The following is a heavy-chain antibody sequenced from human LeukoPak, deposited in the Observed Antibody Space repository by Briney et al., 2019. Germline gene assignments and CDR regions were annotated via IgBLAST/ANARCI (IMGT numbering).Heavy chain of an antibody. Sequence: KPSETLSLTCAVSGYSISSSYYWGRIRQPPGKGLEWIGTIYHSGSTHYNPSLKSRVTLSVDTSKNQFSLKLRSVTAADTAVYYCASLPSNTVTHDYWGQGTLVTVSS. V-gene: IGHV4-38-2*01. CDR2: IYHSGST. CDR3: ASLPSNTVTHDY. D-gene: IGHD4-11*01. CDR1: GYSISSSYY. J-gene: IGHJ4*02.